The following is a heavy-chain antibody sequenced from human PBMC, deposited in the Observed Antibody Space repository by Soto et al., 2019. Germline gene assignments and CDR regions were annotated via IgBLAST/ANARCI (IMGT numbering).Heavy chain of an antibody. CDR3: AGSLGYCSGGSCYPRWFDP. J-gene: IGHJ5*02. CDR2: FDPEDGET. Sequence: GASVKVSCKVSGYTLTELSMHWVRQAPGKGLEWMGGFDPEDGETIYAQKFQGRVTITADESTSTAYMELSSLRSEDTAVYYCAGSLGYCSGGSCYPRWFDPWGQGTLVTVSS. D-gene: IGHD2-15*01. CDR1: GYTLTELS. V-gene: IGHV1-24*01.